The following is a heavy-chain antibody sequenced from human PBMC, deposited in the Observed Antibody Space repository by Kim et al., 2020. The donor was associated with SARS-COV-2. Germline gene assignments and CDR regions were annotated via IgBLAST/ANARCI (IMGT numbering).Heavy chain of an antibody. CDR2: IRGKSYGGTA. CDR1: GFNFGEYA. J-gene: IGHJ4*02. Sequence: GGSLRLSCATSGFNFGEYAINWVRQAPGKGLEWVGFIRGKSYGGTADYAASVKGRFFISRDDSKGTAYLQLTSLKSEDTAVYFCTRSTHLRIFGEAFGFDDGGQGTLVTV. D-gene: IGHD3-3*01. V-gene: IGHV3-49*04. CDR3: TRSTHLRIFGEAFGFDD.